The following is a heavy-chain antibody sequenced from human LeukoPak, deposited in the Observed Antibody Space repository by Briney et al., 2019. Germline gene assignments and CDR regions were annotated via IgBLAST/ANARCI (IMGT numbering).Heavy chain of an antibody. CDR2: TTGSGDRT. Sequence: PGGSLRLSCAASGFTFSHYGMNWVRQAPGKGLEWVSNTTGSGDRTNYADSVKGRFTISRDNAKNTLYLQMNSLRAEDTAVYYCARVGARLGASDIWGQGTMVTVSS. V-gene: IGHV3-23*01. D-gene: IGHD6-25*01. CDR3: ARVGARLGASDI. CDR1: GFTFSHYG. J-gene: IGHJ3*02.